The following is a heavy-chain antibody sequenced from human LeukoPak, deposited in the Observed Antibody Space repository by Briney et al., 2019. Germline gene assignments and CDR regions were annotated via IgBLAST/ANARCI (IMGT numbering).Heavy chain of an antibody. Sequence: GGSLRLSCKASGFIFSLYWMHWVRQVPGKGLEWVSAISGSGGSTYYADSVKGRFTISRDNSKNTLYLQMNSLRAEDTAVYYCAKTGGDSVLYYYYMDVWGKGTTVTVSS. CDR3: AKTGGDSVLYYYYMDV. CDR2: ISGSGGST. J-gene: IGHJ6*03. CDR1: GFIFSLYW. D-gene: IGHD3-10*01. V-gene: IGHV3-23*01.